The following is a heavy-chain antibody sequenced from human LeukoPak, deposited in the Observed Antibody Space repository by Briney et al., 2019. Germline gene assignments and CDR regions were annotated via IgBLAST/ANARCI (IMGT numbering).Heavy chain of an antibody. V-gene: IGHV4-30-4*01. CDR2: IYYSGST. J-gene: IGHJ4*02. CDR3: ARGLFGDFDY. Sequence: SESLSLTCTVSVGSISSGYYYWSWIRQPPGKGLESIGYIYYSGSTYYNPSLKSRVTISVDTSKNQFSLKLSSVTAADTAVYYCARGLFGDFDYWGQGTLVTVSS. D-gene: IGHD3-16*01. CDR1: VGSISSGYYY.